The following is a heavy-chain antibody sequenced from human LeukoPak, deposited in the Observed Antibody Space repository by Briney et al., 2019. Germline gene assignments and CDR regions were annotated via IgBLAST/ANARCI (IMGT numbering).Heavy chain of an antibody. D-gene: IGHD1-26*01. CDR1: GFTFSSYW. CDR3: ARVWLPSGSYRPLHFDY. J-gene: IGHJ4*02. CDR2: IKQDGSEK. V-gene: IGHV3-7*01. Sequence: GGSLRLSCAASGFTFSSYWMSWVRQAPGKGLEWVANIKQDGSEKYYVDSVKGRFTISRDNAKNSLYLQMNSLRAEDTAVYYCARVWLPSGSYRPLHFDYWGQGTLVTVSS.